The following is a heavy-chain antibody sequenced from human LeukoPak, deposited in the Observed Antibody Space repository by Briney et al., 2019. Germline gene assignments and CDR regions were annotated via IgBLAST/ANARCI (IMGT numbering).Heavy chain of an antibody. V-gene: IGHV3-7*01. CDR3: ARTIRGY. Sequence: GGSLRLSCAASGFTSGNYWMSWVRQAPGKGLEWVANIKDDGSESYYVDSVKGRFTISRDNAKNSLYLQMTSLRDEDTAVYYCARTIRGYWGQGTLVTVSS. D-gene: IGHD4/OR15-4a*01. CDR1: GFTSGNYW. CDR2: IKDDGSES. J-gene: IGHJ4*02.